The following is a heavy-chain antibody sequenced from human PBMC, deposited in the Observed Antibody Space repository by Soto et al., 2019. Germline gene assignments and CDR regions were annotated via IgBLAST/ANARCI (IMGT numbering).Heavy chain of an antibody. CDR3: ARQLPVGATSWFDP. CDR2: VYYSGST. J-gene: IGHJ5*02. D-gene: IGHD1-26*01. Sequence: SSETLSLTCTVSGGSVNSGSYYWNWIRQPPGKGLEWIGYVYYSGSTFYNPSLKSRVTISLDTSKNQFSLRLTSVTAADTAIYYCARQLPVGATSWFDPWGQGTLVTVSS. V-gene: IGHV4-39*01. CDR1: GGSVNSGSYY.